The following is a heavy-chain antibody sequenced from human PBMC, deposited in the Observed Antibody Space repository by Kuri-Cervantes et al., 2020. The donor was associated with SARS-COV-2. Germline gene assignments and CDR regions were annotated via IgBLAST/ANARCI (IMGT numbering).Heavy chain of an antibody. Sequence: ASVKVSCKASGYTFTSYCINWVRQAPGQGLEWMGLISPYNGNTNYAQKLQGRVTMTTDTSTSTAYMELRSLRSGGTAVYYCARDSPVVVAAHLGDTAYAFDIWGQGTMVTVSS. J-gene: IGHJ3*02. CDR3: ARDSPVVVAAHLGDTAYAFDI. CDR1: GYTFTSYC. D-gene: IGHD2-15*01. V-gene: IGHV1-18*01. CDR2: ISPYNGNT.